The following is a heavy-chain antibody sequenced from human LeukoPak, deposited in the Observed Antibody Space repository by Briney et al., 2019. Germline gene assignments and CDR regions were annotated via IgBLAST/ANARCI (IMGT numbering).Heavy chain of an antibody. J-gene: IGHJ4*02. Sequence: SETLSLTCAVSGGSISSSSYYWGWIRQPPGKGLEWIGSFSYSGNTYYNPSLKSRVTMSVDTSKNQFSLRLSSVTAADTAVYYCARGPLNDYVWGSYCRPFDYWGQGTLVTVSS. CDR3: ARGPLNDYVWGSYCRPFDY. CDR1: GGSISSSSYY. V-gene: IGHV4-39*01. CDR2: FSYSGNT. D-gene: IGHD3-16*01.